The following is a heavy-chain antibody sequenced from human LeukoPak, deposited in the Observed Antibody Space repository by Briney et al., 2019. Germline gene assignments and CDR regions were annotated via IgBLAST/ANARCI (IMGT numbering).Heavy chain of an antibody. Sequence: GGSLRLSCAASGFTFSSYGMHWVRQAPGKGLEWVAVIWYDGSNKYHADSVKGRFTISRDNSKNTLYLQMNSLRAEDTAVYYCARGFGVVITTVPLDYWGQGTLVTVSS. CDR2: IWYDGSNK. V-gene: IGHV3-33*01. CDR1: GFTFSSYG. J-gene: IGHJ4*02. D-gene: IGHD3-22*01. CDR3: ARGFGVVITTVPLDY.